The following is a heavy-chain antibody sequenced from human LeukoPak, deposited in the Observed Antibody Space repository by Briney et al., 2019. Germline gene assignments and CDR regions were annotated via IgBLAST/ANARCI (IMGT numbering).Heavy chain of an antibody. CDR3: ARDRVGYYDSSGLRFDY. D-gene: IGHD3-22*01. Sequence: ASVKVSCKASGYTFTSYGISWVRRAPGEGLEWMGWISAYNGNTNYAQKLQGRVTMTTDTSTSTAYMELRSLRSDDTAVYYCARDRVGYYDSSGLRFDYWGQGTLVTVSS. J-gene: IGHJ4*02. CDR1: GYTFTSYG. CDR2: ISAYNGNT. V-gene: IGHV1-18*01.